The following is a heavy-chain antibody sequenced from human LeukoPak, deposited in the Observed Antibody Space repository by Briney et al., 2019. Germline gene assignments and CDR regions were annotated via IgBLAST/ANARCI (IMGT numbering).Heavy chain of an antibody. J-gene: IGHJ4*02. V-gene: IGHV3-23*01. CDR2: ISHNGGSP. Sequence: PGGSMRLSCAASGFTFSNYAMSWVRQAPGKGLEWVSDISHNGGSPYYADSVKGRFTVSRDNSKNTLYLQMNSLRAEDTAMYYCARGLGYCTSTTCLLPFDYWGQGTLVTVSS. CDR1: GFTFSNYA. CDR3: ARGLGYCTSTTCLLPFDY. D-gene: IGHD2-2*01.